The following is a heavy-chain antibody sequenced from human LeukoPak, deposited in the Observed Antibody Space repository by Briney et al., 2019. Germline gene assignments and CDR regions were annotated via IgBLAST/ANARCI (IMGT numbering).Heavy chain of an antibody. V-gene: IGHV4-4*07. CDR3: ARRVVRYFDWLLKTPYYYYYMDV. CDR1: GGSISSYY. J-gene: IGHJ6*03. CDR2: IYTSGST. Sequence: PSETLSLTCTVSGGSISSYYWSWIRQPAGKGLEWIGRIYTSGSTNYNPSLKSRVTMSVDTSKNQFSLKLSSVTAADTAVYYCARRVVRYFDWLLKTPYYYYYMDVWGKGTTVTISS. D-gene: IGHD3-9*01.